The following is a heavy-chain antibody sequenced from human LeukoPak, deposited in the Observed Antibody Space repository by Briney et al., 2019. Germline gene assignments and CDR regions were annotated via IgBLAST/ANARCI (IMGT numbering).Heavy chain of an antibody. CDR3: AKRGVVIRVILVGFHKEAYYFDS. J-gene: IGHJ4*02. CDR1: GFTFSNYA. D-gene: IGHD3-22*01. CDR2: ISDSGVNT. Sequence: GGSLRLSCAASGFTFSNYAMNWVRQAPGKGLEWVSSISDSGVNTYYADSVKGRFTISTDHPKNTLYLQMNSLRAEDTAVYFCAKRGVVIRVILVGFHKEAYYFDSWGQGALVTVSS. V-gene: IGHV3-23*01.